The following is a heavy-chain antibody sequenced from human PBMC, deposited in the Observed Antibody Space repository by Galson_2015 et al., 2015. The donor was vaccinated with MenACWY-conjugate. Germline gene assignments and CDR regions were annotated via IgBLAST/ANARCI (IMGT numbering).Heavy chain of an antibody. D-gene: IGHD2-21*01. Sequence: SLRLSCAASGFSVTSHFMGWVRQAPGKGLEWVALLYDDGTSRYADSVKGRFTISRDTLRNSLSLQMHGLRAEDTAMYFCAKIVRHPVGPYGDYWGQGTLV. CDR3: AKIVRHPVGPYGDY. CDR1: GFSVTSHF. CDR2: LYDDGTS. V-gene: IGHV3-53*01. J-gene: IGHJ4*02.